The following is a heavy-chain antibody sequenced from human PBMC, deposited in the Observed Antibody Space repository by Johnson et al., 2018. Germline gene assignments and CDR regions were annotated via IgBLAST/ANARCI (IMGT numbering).Heavy chain of an antibody. J-gene: IGHJ6*03. CDR3: ARDLSSSYYYYMDV. CDR2: VSFGGST. CDR1: GASISRSTYY. V-gene: IGHV4-39*07. D-gene: IGHD6-6*01. Sequence: QVQLQESGPGLVKPSETLSLTCTVSGASISRSTYYWGWIRQPPGKGLEWIGSVSFGGSTYYNPSLKSRVAIFVDTSKRQVSLRLSSVTAADTAIYYCARDLSSSYYYYMDVWGKGTTVTVSS.